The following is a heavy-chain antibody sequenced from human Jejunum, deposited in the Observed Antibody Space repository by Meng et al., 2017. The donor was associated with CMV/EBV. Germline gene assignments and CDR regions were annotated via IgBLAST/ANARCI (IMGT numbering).Heavy chain of an antibody. CDR1: DGSFSDYC. J-gene: IGHJ5*02. CDR3: ARGQRITLVRGGRFDP. Sequence: YDGSFSDYCWAWIRQPPGKGLEWIGETDHSGRANYNASLQRRVTISVDTSKNQFSLRLTSVTAADTAVYYCARGQRITLVRGGRFDPWGQGTLVTVSS. V-gene: IGHV4-34*01. CDR2: TDHSGRA. D-gene: IGHD3-10*01.